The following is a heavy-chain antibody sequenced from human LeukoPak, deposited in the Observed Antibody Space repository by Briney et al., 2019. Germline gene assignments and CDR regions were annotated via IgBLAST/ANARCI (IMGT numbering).Heavy chain of an antibody. CDR2: FDPEDGET. V-gene: IGHV1-24*01. J-gene: IGHJ4*02. D-gene: IGHD3-22*01. CDR1: GYTLTDLS. Sequence: AASVKVSCKVSGYTLTDLSMHWVRQAPGKGLEWMGGFDPEDGETIYAQKFQGRVTMTEDTSTDTAYMELSSLRSEDTAVYYCATEYYYDSSGPTPLDYWGQGTLVTVSS. CDR3: ATEYYYDSSGPTPLDY.